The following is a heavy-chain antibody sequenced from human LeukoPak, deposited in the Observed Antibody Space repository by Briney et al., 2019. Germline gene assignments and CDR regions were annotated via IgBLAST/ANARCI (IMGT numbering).Heavy chain of an antibody. D-gene: IGHD5-18*01. CDR2: ISSSGSTI. Sequence: GGSLRLSCVASGFTFSDYYLSWVRQAPGEGLEWVSYISSSGSTIYYADSVKGRFTISRDNSKNTLHLQMNSLRAEDTAVYYCAKELSGYSYGWDHWGQGTLVTVSS. V-gene: IGHV3-11*04. CDR3: AKELSGYSYGWDH. CDR1: GFTFSDYY. J-gene: IGHJ4*02.